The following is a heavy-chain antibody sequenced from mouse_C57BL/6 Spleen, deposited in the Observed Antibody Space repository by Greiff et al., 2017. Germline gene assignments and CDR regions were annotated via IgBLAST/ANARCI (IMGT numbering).Heavy chain of an antibody. Sequence: EVQLVESGGGLVKPGGSLKLSCAASGFTFSSYTMSWVRQTPEKRLEWVATISGGGGNTYSADSVKGRFTISRDNAKNTLYLQMSSLRSEDTALYYCARHELRYAMDYWGQGTSVTVSS. J-gene: IGHJ4*01. CDR3: ARHELRYAMDY. V-gene: IGHV5-9*01. CDR1: GFTFSSYT. CDR2: ISGGGGNT.